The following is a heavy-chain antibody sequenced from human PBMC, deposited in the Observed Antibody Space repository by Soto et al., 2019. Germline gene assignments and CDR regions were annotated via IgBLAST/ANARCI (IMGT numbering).Heavy chain of an antibody. CDR3: SRGRYGDY. D-gene: IGHD1-1*01. V-gene: IGHV1-18*01. CDR2: ISAHNGNT. Sequence: QVHLVQSGAEVKKPGASVKVSCKASGYTFTSYGITWVRQAPGQGLEWMGWISAHNGNTDYAQKLEARVIVTRDNSTSTAYMELRSFISDDTAVYYCSRGRYGDYWGQGALVTVSS. CDR1: GYTFTSYG. J-gene: IGHJ4*02.